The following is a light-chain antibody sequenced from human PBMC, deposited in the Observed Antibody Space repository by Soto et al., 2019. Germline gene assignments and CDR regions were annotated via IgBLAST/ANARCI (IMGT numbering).Light chain of an antibody. CDR1: PSVSNS. J-gene: IGKJ4*01. Sequence: ESVLTQSPATLSLSPGERATLSCRASPSVSNSLAWYQHKPGQAPRLLIYDASNRATGVPTRFSGSGSGTDFILTISSRVPEDVAVYYCQQRNKWPPVTFGGGTRVEIK. CDR3: QQRNKWPPVT. CDR2: DAS. V-gene: IGKV3-11*01.